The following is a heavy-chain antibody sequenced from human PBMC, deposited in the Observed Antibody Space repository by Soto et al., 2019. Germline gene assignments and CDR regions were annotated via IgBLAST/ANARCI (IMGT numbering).Heavy chain of an antibody. CDR1: GYSFTSYW. CDR2: IYPGDSDT. D-gene: IGHD6-19*01. V-gene: IGHV5-51*01. Sequence: PGESLKISCKGSGYSFTSYWIGWVRQMPGKGLEWMGIIYPGDSDTRYSPSFQGQVTISADKSISTAYLQWSSLKASDTAMYYCASVQWLVNALDAFDIWGQGTMVTVS. CDR3: ASVQWLVNALDAFDI. J-gene: IGHJ3*02.